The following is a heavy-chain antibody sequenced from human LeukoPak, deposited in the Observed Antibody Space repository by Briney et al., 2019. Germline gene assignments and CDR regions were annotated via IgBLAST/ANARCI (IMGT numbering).Heavy chain of an antibody. CDR3: AKDPSSHYDILTGLNWFDP. CDR2: ISGSGGST. V-gene: IGHV3-23*01. CDR1: GFTFSSYA. J-gene: IGHJ5*02. Sequence: GGSLRLSCAASGFTFSSYAMSWVRQAPGKGLEWVSAISGSGGSTYYADPVKGRFTISRDNSKNTLYLQMNSLRAEDTAVYYCAKDPSSHYDILTGLNWFDPWGQGTLVTVSS. D-gene: IGHD3-9*01.